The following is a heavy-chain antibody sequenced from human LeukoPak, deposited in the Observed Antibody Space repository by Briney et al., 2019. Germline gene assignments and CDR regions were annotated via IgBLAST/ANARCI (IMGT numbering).Heavy chain of an antibody. CDR1: GFTFSSYW. D-gene: IGHD2-15*01. CDR3: ARDLGSGGSCYRN. V-gene: IGHV3-74*01. Sequence: GGSLRLSCAASGFTFSSYWMHWVRQTPGKGLVWVSRINSDGTSTNYADSVKGRFTISRDNAKNTLYLQMNSLRAEDTAVYYCARDLGSGGSCYRNWGQGTLVTVSS. J-gene: IGHJ4*02. CDR2: INSDGTST.